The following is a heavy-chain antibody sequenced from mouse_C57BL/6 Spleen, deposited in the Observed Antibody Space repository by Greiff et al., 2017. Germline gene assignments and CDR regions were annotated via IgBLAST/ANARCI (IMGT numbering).Heavy chain of an antibody. D-gene: IGHD1-1*01. CDR3: ARGLRGFAY. Sequence: VQLQQSGPELVKPGASVKISCKASGYTFTDYYMNWVKQSHGKSLEWIGDINPNNGGTSYNQKFKGKATFTVDKSSSTAYMELRSLTSEDSAVYYCARGLRGFAYWGQGTLVTVSA. V-gene: IGHV1-26*01. CDR2: INPNNGGT. J-gene: IGHJ3*01. CDR1: GYTFTDYY.